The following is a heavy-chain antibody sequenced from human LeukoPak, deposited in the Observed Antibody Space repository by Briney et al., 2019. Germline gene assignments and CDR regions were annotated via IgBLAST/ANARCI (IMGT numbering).Heavy chain of an antibody. CDR2: IYYSGST. V-gene: IGHV4-59*08. J-gene: IGHJ3*02. CDR3: ARPRSSGWYGAFDI. CDR1: GGSISSYY. Sequence: SETLSLTCTVSGGSISSYYWSWIRQPPGKGLELIGYIYYSGSTNYNPSLKSRVTLSLDTSKNQLSLKLSSVTAADTAVYYCARPRSSGWYGAFDIWGQGTMVTVSS. D-gene: IGHD6-19*01.